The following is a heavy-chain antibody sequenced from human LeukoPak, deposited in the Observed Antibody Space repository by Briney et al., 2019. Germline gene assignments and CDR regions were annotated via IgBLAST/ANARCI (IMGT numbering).Heavy chain of an antibody. V-gene: IGHV1-24*01. CDR1: GYTLTELS. J-gene: IGHJ3*02. D-gene: IGHD4-23*01. CDR3: ATVTTVVPRDAFDI. Sequence: ASVKVSCKVSGYTLTELSMHRVRQAPGKGLEWMGGFDPEDGETIYAQKFQGRVTMTEDTSTDTAYMELSSLRSEDTAVYYCATVTTVVPRDAFDIWGRGTMVTVSS. CDR2: FDPEDGET.